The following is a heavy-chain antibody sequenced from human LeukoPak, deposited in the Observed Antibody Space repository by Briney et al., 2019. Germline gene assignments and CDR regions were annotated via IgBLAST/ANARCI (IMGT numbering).Heavy chain of an antibody. V-gene: IGHV3-7*01. J-gene: IGHJ4*02. CDR1: GSTFSDFW. D-gene: IGHD3-10*01. Sequence: GGSLRLSCEASGSTFSDFWMSWVRQAPGKGLEWVANIKEDGSVKNYVDSVEGRFTISRDNTKNSLYLQMNSLRAEDTAVYSCMRDFGGDWGQGTLVTVSS. CDR2: IKEDGSVK. CDR3: MRDFGGD.